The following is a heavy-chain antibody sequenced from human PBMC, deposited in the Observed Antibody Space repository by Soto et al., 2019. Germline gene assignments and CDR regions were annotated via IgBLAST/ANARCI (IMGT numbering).Heavy chain of an antibody. Sequence: QVPVVESGGGVVQPGRSLRLSCAASAFSFSNYGIHWVRQAPGKGLEWVAVISDDGNNKYYADSVKGRFTISRDNSKNTLYLQMNSLRPEDTAVYYCAKGRREYTFGHMAAHYGMDVWGQGTTVTVSS. J-gene: IGHJ6*02. CDR2: ISDDGNNK. V-gene: IGHV3-30*18. CDR3: AKGRREYTFGHMAAHYGMDV. D-gene: IGHD5-18*01. CDR1: AFSFSNYG.